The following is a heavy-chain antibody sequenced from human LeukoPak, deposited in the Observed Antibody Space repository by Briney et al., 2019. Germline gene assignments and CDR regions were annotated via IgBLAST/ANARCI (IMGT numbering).Heavy chain of an antibody. Sequence: SETLSLTCTVSRGSISSYYWSWIRQPPGQGLEWIGYIYYSGSTDYNPSLKSRVNISVDTSKNQFSLKLSSVTAADTAVYFCVRVRVSSGSHPWYFDYWGQGTLVTVSS. CDR2: IYYSGST. J-gene: IGHJ4*02. CDR3: VRVRVSSGSHPWYFDY. CDR1: RGSISSYY. D-gene: IGHD3-22*01. V-gene: IGHV4-59*01.